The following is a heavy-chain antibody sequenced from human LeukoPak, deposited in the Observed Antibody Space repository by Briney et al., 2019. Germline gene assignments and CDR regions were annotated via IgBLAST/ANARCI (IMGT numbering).Heavy chain of an antibody. Sequence: GGSLRLSCAASGFTFSNYNMNWVRQAPGKAMEWVSSITRSGTYIFYADSVKGRFTISRDNAKNSLYLQMDSLGPEDTAVYYCAKDREISSGYHYFDYWGLGTLVTVSS. J-gene: IGHJ4*02. CDR1: GFTFSNYN. D-gene: IGHD3-22*01. CDR2: ITRSGTYI. CDR3: AKDREISSGYHYFDY. V-gene: IGHV3-21*01.